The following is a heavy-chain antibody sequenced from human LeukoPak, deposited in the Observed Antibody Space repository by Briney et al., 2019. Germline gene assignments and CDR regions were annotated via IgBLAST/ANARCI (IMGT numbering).Heavy chain of an antibody. CDR2: INPDSGGT. CDR1: GYTFTSHY. D-gene: IGHD5-12*01. Sequence: ASVKVSCKASGYTFTSHYIRWVRQARGQGLEWMGWINPDSGGTNYAQKFQGRVTMTRDASISTAYMELSRLRSDDTAVYYCANGVGSGYDYSAFDMWGQGTMVTVSS. CDR3: ANGVGSGYDYSAFDM. V-gene: IGHV1-2*02. J-gene: IGHJ3*02.